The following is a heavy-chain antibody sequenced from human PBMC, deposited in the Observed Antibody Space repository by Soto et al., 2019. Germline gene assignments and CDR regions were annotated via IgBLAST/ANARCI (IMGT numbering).Heavy chain of an antibody. V-gene: IGHV4-31*03. CDR1: GGSISSGGYY. CDR2: IYYSGST. D-gene: IGHD3-22*01. J-gene: IGHJ4*02. Sequence: QVQLQESGPGLVKPSQTLSLTCTVSGGSISSGGYYWSWIRQLPGKGLEWIGYIYYSGSTHYNPSLKIRITISVDTSKNQFSLKLSSVTAADTAVYYCSNYYDSSGYFVYWGQGTLVTVSS. CDR3: SNYYDSSGYFVY.